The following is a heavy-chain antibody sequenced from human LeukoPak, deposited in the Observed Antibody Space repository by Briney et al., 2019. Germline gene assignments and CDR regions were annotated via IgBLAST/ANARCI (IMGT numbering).Heavy chain of an antibody. CDR1: GFTLRDNY. CDR3: AKENPSAGVEY. Sequence: GGSLRLSCAASGFTLRDNYMTWVRQAPPKGLAWVSVFYNTGYTYYADPVKGRSTISSDHSKKTLYLQMTTLRADRTAGYHCAKENPSAGVEYWGQGSLVAVSS. J-gene: IGHJ4*02. CDR2: FYNTGYT. V-gene: IGHV3-53*01. D-gene: IGHD3-3*01.